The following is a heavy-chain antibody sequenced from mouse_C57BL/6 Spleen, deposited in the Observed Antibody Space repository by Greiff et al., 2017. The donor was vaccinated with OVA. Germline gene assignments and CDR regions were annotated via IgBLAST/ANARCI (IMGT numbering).Heavy chain of an antibody. Sequence: VQLQQSGPELVKPGASVKISCKASGYAFSSSWMNWVKQRPGKGLEWIGRIYPGDGATNYNGKFKGKATLTADKSSSTAYMQLSSLTSEDSAVYFCARQAYYYAMDYWGQGTSVTVSS. CDR3: ARQAYYYAMDY. J-gene: IGHJ4*01. CDR1: GYAFSSSW. D-gene: IGHD3-2*02. CDR2: IYPGDGAT. V-gene: IGHV1-82*01.